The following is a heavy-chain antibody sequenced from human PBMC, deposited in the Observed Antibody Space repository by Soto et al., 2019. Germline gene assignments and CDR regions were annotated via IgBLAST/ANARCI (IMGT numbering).Heavy chain of an antibody. CDR2: ISSSSSYI. D-gene: IGHD1-26*01. Sequence: GGSLRLSCAASGFTFSSYSMNWVRQAPGKGLEWVSSISSSSSYIYYADSVKGRFTISRDNAKNSLYLQMNSLRAEDTAVYYCARDRLYGAPFDYWGQGTLVTVSS. CDR1: GFTFSSYS. J-gene: IGHJ4*02. V-gene: IGHV3-21*01. CDR3: ARDRLYGAPFDY.